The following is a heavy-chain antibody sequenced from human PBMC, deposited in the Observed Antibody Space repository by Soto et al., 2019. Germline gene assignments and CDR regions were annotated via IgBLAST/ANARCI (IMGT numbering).Heavy chain of an antibody. J-gene: IGHJ4*02. Sequence: GASVKVSCKASGGTFSSYAISWVRQAPGQGLEWMGGIIPIFGTANYAQKFQGRVTITRDTSASAAYMELSSLSSEDTAVYYCARAVAVAADFDYCGQGTLVTVSS. V-gene: IGHV1-69*05. CDR1: GGTFSSYA. CDR3: ARAVAVAADFDY. D-gene: IGHD6-19*01. CDR2: IIPIFGTA.